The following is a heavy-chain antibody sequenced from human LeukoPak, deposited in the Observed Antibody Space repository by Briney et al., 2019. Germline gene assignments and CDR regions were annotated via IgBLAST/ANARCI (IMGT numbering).Heavy chain of an antibody. CDR1: GFTFSSFG. CDR3: ANERYYGSGSFGGDY. D-gene: IGHD3-10*01. J-gene: IGHJ4*02. V-gene: IGHV3-30*18. CDR2: ISHHGSNK. Sequence: PGGSLRLSCAASGFTFSSFGMHWVRQAPGKGLEWVAFISHHGSNKYYADSVKGRFTISRNNSKNTLYLQMNSLRAEDTAVYSCANERYYGSGSFGGDYWGQGTQVTVSS.